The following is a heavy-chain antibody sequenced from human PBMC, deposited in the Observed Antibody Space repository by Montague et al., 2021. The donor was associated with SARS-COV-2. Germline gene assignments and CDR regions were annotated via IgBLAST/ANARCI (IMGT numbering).Heavy chain of an antibody. Sequence: PALVKPTQTLTPTCTFSGFSLNTPGVGVAWIRQPPGKALEWLAFIYWDDDKHYSPSLKSRLSISKDTAKNQVVLTMANMDPVDSATYYCLRSLYDILPDYGYFDYWGQGTLVTVSS. CDR1: GFSLNTPGVG. CDR2: IYWDDDK. J-gene: IGHJ4*02. V-gene: IGHV2-5*02. D-gene: IGHD3-9*01. CDR3: LRSLYDILPDYGYFDY.